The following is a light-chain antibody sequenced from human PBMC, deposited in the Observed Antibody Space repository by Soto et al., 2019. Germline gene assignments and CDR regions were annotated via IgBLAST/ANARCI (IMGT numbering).Light chain of an antibody. V-gene: IGKV1-5*01. CDR3: KQYNSYSCT. Sequence: DIQMTQSPSTLSASVGDRVTITCRASQSIYKWLAWYQQKPGNAHKRLVYDAYSLHTGVQSRFSGSGSGTDFTLTIRSLQPDDFATYYCKQYNSYSCTFGQGTKVDIK. CDR2: DAY. J-gene: IGKJ1*01. CDR1: QSIYKW.